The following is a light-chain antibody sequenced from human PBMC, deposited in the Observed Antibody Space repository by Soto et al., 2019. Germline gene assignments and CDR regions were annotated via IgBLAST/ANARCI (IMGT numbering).Light chain of an antibody. CDR3: SSYAGSSVPVA. Sequence: QSVLTQPPSASGSPGQSVTISCTGASSDVGGYNFVSWYQQHPGKAPKLMIYDVTKRPSGVPGRFSGSKSGNTASLTVSGLYADDEADYYCSSYAGSSVPVAFGGGTKVTVL. J-gene: IGLJ2*01. V-gene: IGLV2-8*01. CDR1: SSDVGGYNF. CDR2: DVT.